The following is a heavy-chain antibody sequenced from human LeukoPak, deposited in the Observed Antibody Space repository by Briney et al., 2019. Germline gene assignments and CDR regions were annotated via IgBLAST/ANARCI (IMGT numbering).Heavy chain of an antibody. J-gene: IGHJ4*02. Sequence: GGSLRLSCTASGFTFGDYAMSWVRQAPGKGLEWVGYIRSRAYGGAAEYAASVKGRFTITRDDSKSTAYLQMNSLKTEDTAVYYCARENYGADNWGQGTLVTVSS. D-gene: IGHD4/OR15-4a*01. CDR3: ARENYGADN. CDR2: IRSRAYGGAA. V-gene: IGHV3-49*04. CDR1: GFTFGDYA.